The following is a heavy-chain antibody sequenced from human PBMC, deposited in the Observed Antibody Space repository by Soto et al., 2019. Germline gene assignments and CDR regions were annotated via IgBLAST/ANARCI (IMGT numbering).Heavy chain of an antibody. CDR2: ISWNSGSI. D-gene: IGHD1-26*01. V-gene: IGHV3-9*01. Sequence: GGSLRLSCAASGFTFDDYAMHWVRQAPGKGLEWVSGISWNSGSIGYADSVKGRFTISRDNAKNSLYLQMNSLRAEDTALYYCSKDMASGSSLGDDAFDIWGQGTMVTVSS. CDR3: SKDMASGSSLGDDAFDI. CDR1: GFTFDDYA. J-gene: IGHJ3*02.